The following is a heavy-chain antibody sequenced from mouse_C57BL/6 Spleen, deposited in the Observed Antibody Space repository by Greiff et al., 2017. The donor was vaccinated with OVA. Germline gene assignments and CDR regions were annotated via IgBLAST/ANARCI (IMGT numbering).Heavy chain of an antibody. CDR3: ARNYGPWYFDV. CDR1: GYTFTSYW. CDR2: IDPSDSYT. Sequence: QVQLKQPGAELVMPGASVKLSCKASGYTFTSYWMHWVKQRPGQGLEWIGEIDPSDSYTNYNQKFKGKSTLTVDKSSSTAYMQRSSLTSEDSAVYYCARNYGPWYFDVWGTGTTVTGSS. D-gene: IGHD1-2*01. V-gene: IGHV1-69*01. J-gene: IGHJ1*03.